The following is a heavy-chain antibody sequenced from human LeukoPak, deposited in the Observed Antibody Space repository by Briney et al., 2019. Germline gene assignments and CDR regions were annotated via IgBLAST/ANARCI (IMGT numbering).Heavy chain of an antibody. Sequence: SETLSLTCTVSGGSISSSSYYWGWIRQPPGKGLEWIGSIYYSGSTNYNPSLKSRVTISVDTSKNQVSLNLSSVTAADTALYFCARGEMATITYDAFDIWGQGTMVTVSS. D-gene: IGHD5-24*01. J-gene: IGHJ3*02. V-gene: IGHV4-39*07. CDR3: ARGEMATITYDAFDI. CDR2: IYYSGST. CDR1: GGSISSSSYY.